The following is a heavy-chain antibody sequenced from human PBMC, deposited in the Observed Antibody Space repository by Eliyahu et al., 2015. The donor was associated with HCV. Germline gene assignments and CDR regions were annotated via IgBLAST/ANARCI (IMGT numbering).Heavy chain of an antibody. CDR1: GFTFSSYW. CDR2: IKQDGSEK. V-gene: IGHV3-7*01. J-gene: IGHJ4*02. D-gene: IGHD3-16*02. CDR3: ARCDVWGSYRFSYFDY. Sequence: EVQLVESGGGLVQPGGSLRLSCAASGFTFSSYWMGWVRQAPGKGLGWVANIKQDGSEKYYVDSVKGRFTISRDNAKNSLYLQMNSLRAEDTAVYYCARCDVWGSYRFSYFDYWGQGTLVTVSS.